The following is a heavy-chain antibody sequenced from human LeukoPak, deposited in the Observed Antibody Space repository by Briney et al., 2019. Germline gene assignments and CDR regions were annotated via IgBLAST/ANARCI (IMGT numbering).Heavy chain of an antibody. V-gene: IGHV3-20*04. CDR1: GFSFYDYG. CDR3: ARGGLTTVVTPSY. CDR2: INWNGGTT. J-gene: IGHJ4*02. Sequence: GGSLRLSCAASGFSFYDYGMSWVRQAPGKGLEWVSGINWNGGTTAYADSVKGRFTISRDNAKNSLYLQMNSLRAEDTALYYCARGGLTTVVTPSYWGQGTLVTVSS. D-gene: IGHD4-23*01.